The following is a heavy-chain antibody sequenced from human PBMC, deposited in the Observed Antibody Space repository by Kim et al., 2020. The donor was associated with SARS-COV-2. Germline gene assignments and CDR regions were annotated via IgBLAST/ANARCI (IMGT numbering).Heavy chain of an antibody. CDR1: GFTFSSYA. CDR2: ISDSGFST. Sequence: GGSLRLSCAASGFTFSSYAMSWVRQAPGKGLEWVSAISDSGFSTYYADSVRGRFTISRDNSKNTLYLQMNSLRAEDTAVYFCAKLPIVLVPTATWARAFDIWGQGTMVTVSS. CDR3: AKLPIVLVPTATWARAFDI. D-gene: IGHD2-2*01. J-gene: IGHJ3*02. V-gene: IGHV3-23*01.